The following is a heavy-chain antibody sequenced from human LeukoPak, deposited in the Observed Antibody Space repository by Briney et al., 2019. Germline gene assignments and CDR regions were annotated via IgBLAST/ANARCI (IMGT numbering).Heavy chain of an antibody. CDR3: ARTPPMVRGVNYYYMDV. CDR2: IYTSGST. J-gene: IGHJ6*03. CDR1: GGSISSGSYY. V-gene: IGHV4-61*02. D-gene: IGHD3-10*01. Sequence: PSETLSLTCTVSGGSISSGSYYWSWIRQPAGKGLEWIGRIYTSGSTNYNPSLKSRVTISVDTSKNQFSLKLSSVTAADTAVYYCARTPPMVRGVNYYYMDVWGKGTTVTVSS.